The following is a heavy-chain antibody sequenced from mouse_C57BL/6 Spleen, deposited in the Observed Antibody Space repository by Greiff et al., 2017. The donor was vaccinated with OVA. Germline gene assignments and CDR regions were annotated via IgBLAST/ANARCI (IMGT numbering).Heavy chain of an antibody. Sequence: QVHVKQSGAELVKPGASVKLSCKASGYTFTSYWMHWVKQRPGRGLEWIGRIDPNSGGTKYNEKFKSKATLTVDKPSSTAYMQLSSLTSEDSAVYYCAKEGNYDAWYFDVWGTGTTVTVSS. V-gene: IGHV1-72*01. D-gene: IGHD2-4*01. J-gene: IGHJ1*03. CDR3: AKEGNYDAWYFDV. CDR2: IDPNSGGT. CDR1: GYTFTSYW.